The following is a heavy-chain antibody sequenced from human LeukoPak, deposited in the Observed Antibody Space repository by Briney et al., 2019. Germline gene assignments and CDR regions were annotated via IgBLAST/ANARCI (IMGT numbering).Heavy chain of an antibody. J-gene: IGHJ4*02. V-gene: IGHV4-34*01. Sequence: PSETLSLTCAVYGGSLSGYYWSWIRRPPGKGLEWIGEINHSGSTNYNPSLKSRVTISVDTSKNQFSLKLSSVTAADTAVYYCASSGSYSHVDYWGQGTLVTVSS. CDR3: ASSGSYSHVDY. CDR2: INHSGST. D-gene: IGHD3-10*01. CDR1: GGSLSGYY.